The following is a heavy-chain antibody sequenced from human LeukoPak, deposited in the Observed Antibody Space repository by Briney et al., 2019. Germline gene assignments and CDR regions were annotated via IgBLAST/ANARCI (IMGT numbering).Heavy chain of an antibody. V-gene: IGHV3-21*01. J-gene: IGHJ4*02. D-gene: IGHD6-19*01. Sequence: GGSLRLSCAASGFTFSSYSMNWVRQAPGKGLEWVSSIGSSSSYIYYADSVKGRFTISRDNAKNSLYLQMNSLRAEDMAVYYCARDGSGWHYFDFWGQGTLVTVSS. CDR2: IGSSSSYI. CDR3: ARDGSGWHYFDF. CDR1: GFTFSSYS.